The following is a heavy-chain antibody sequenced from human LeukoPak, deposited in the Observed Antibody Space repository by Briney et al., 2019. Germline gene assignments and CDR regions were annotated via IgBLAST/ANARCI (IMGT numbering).Heavy chain of an antibody. V-gene: IGHV3-21*01. CDR3: ARGSYDYVWGSYRYTFNFDY. CDR2: ISSSSSYI. CDR1: GFTFSSYS. D-gene: IGHD3-16*02. J-gene: IGHJ4*02. Sequence: GGSLRLSCAASGFTFSSYSMNWVRQAPGKGLEWVSSISSSSSYIYYADSVKGRFTISRDNAKNSLYLQMNSLRAEDTAVYYCARGSYDYVWGSYRYTFNFDYWGQGTLVTVSS.